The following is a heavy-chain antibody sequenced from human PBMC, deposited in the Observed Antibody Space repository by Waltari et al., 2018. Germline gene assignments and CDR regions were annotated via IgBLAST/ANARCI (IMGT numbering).Heavy chain of an antibody. CDR1: GFTFSSYS. CDR2: ISSSSSYI. V-gene: IGHV3-21*01. CDR3: AKSIAAIDFDY. D-gene: IGHD6-6*01. Sequence: EVQLVESGGGLVKPGGSLRLSCAASGFTFSSYSMNWVRQAPGKGLEWFSSISSSSSYIYYADSVKGRFTISRDNAKNSLYLQMNSLRAEDTAVYYCAKSIAAIDFDYWGQGTLVTVST. J-gene: IGHJ4*02.